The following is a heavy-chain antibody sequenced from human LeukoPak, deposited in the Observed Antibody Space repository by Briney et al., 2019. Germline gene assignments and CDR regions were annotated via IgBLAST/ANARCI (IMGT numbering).Heavy chain of an antibody. Sequence: GGSLRLSCAASGFTFSSYEMNWVRQAPGKGLEWVSYISSSGSTIYYADSVKGRFTISRDNAKNSLYLQMNSLRAEDTAMYYCAREDGSGSYYRFGNWFDPWGQGTLVTVSS. D-gene: IGHD3-10*01. V-gene: IGHV3-48*03. CDR1: GFTFSSYE. CDR3: AREDGSGSYYRFGNWFDP. J-gene: IGHJ5*02. CDR2: ISSSGSTI.